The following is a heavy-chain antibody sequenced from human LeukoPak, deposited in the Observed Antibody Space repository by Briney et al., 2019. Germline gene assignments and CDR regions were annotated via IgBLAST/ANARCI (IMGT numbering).Heavy chain of an antibody. J-gene: IGHJ5*02. V-gene: IGHV4-39*07. CDR2: IYYNGST. Sequence: PSDTLALTCSVSSGSISSSSYFWRLIRQPPGKGLEWNGGIYYNGSTYSNPSLKSQVTISIDTSKSQFSLKLSSVTAADTAVYYCARVALGDWKGGSNWFDTWGQGNLVTVSS. CDR1: SGSISSSSYF. CDR3: ARVALGDWKGGSNWFDT. D-gene: IGHD1-1*01.